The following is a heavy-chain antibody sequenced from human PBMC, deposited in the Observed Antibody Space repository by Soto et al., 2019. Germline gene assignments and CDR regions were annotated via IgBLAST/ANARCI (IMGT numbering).Heavy chain of an antibody. CDR1: GFTFSSYW. Sequence: EVQLVESGGGLVQPGGSLRLSCAAYGFTFSSYWMHWVRQAPGKGLVWVSRIYTDGSRTNYADSVKGRFTISRDNAKNTLYLQINSLRAEDTAVYYCARGLMHLYGMDVWGQGTTVTVSS. V-gene: IGHV3-74*01. J-gene: IGHJ6*02. CDR2: IYTDGSRT. D-gene: IGHD3-16*01. CDR3: ARGLMHLYGMDV.